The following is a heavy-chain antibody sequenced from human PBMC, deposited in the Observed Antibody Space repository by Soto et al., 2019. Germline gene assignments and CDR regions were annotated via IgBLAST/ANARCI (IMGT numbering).Heavy chain of an antibody. CDR1: GYSFTGYY. CDR2: INPNSGGT. Sequence: ASVTVSCKASGYSFTGYYMHWVRQAPGQGLEWMGWINPNSGGTNYAQKFQGWVNMTRDTSISTAYMELTRLKSDNTAIYYCSRGFYDYGMDFWGQGTTVTVSS. V-gene: IGHV1-2*04. CDR3: SRGFYDYGMDF. J-gene: IGHJ6*02.